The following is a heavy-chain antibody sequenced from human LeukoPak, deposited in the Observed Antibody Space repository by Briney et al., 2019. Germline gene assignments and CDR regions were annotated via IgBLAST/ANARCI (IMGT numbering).Heavy chain of an antibody. CDR2: ISWNSGSI. Sequence: GRSLRLSCAASGFTFDDYAMHWVRQAPGKGLEWVSGISWNSGSIGYADSVKGRFTISRDNAKNSLYLQMNSLRAEDTAIYYCAITLSFDYWGQGTLVTVSS. CDR3: AITLSFDY. CDR1: GFTFDDYA. D-gene: IGHD3-10*01. J-gene: IGHJ4*02. V-gene: IGHV3-9*01.